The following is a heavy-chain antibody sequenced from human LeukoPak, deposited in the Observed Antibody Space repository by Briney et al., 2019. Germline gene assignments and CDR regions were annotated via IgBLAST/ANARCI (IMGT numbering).Heavy chain of an antibody. CDR1: GGSISSYY. J-gene: IGHJ2*01. CDR2: IYYSGST. V-gene: IGHV4-59*01. Sequence: PSETLSLTCTVSGGSISSYYWSWIRQPPGKGLEWIGYIYYSGSTNYNPSLKSRVTISVDTSKNQFSLKLSSVTAADTAVYYCARAQPLPIVVVVAVAPRSWYFDLWGRGTLVTVSS. CDR3: ARAQPLPIVVVVAVAPRSWYFDL. D-gene: IGHD2-15*01.